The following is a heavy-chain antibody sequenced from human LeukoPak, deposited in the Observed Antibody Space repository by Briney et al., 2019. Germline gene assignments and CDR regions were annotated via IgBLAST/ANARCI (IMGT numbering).Heavy chain of an antibody. CDR2: INSKSDDI. CDR3: ARAEETTWGIDP. D-gene: IGHD3-16*01. V-gene: IGHV3-21*05. J-gene: IGHJ5*02. CDR1: GFTFRGYS. Sequence: PGGSLRLSCAASGFTFRGYSMNWVRQAPGKGLEWLSYINSKSDDIYHADSIKGRFTVSRDNAKNSLYLQMNNLRVEDTAVYYCARAEETTWGIDPWGQGILVTVSS.